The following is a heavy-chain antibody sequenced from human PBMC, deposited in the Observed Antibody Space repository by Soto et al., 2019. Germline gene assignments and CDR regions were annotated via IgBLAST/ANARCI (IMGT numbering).Heavy chain of an antibody. V-gene: IGHV1-69*13. CDR2: IIPIFGTA. Sequence: GASVKVSCKASGGTFSSYAISWVRQAPGQGLDWIGGIIPIFGTANYAQKFQGRVTITADESTSTAYMELSSLRSEDTAVYYCARDLGAPYSSSWYIFFVWGQGTLVTVSS. D-gene: IGHD6-13*01. J-gene: IGHJ4*02. CDR1: GGTFSSYA. CDR3: ARDLGAPYSSSWYIFFV.